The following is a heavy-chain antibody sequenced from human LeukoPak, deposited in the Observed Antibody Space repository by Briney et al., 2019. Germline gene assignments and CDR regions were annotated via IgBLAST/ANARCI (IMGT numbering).Heavy chain of an antibody. CDR2: IYYSGST. Sequence: PSETLSLTCTVSGGSISSYYWSWIRQPPGKGLEWIGYIYYSGSTNYNPSLKCRVTISVDTSKNQFSLKLSSVTAADTAVYYCARGVNWFDPWGQGTLVTVSS. V-gene: IGHV4-59*01. CDR3: ARGVNWFDP. CDR1: GGSISSYY. J-gene: IGHJ5*02.